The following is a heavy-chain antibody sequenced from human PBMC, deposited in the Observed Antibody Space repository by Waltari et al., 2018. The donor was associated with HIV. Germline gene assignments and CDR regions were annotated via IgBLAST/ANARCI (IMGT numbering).Heavy chain of an antibody. J-gene: IGHJ5*02. Sequence: EVQLVQSGAEVKKPGESLKISCKGSGYSFTSYWIGWVRQMHGKGLEWMGILYPGVSDTRYSPAFQGQVTISADKSISTAYLQWSSLKASDTAMYSWARTYCTNGVCYKDWFDPWGQGTLVTVSS. CDR1: GYSFTSYW. CDR2: LYPGVSDT. CDR3: ARTYCTNGVCYKDWFDP. V-gene: IGHV5-51*01. D-gene: IGHD2-8*01.